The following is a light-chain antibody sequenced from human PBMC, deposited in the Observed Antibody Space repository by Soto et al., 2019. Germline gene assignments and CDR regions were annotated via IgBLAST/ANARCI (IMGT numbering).Light chain of an antibody. CDR1: QSVSSSY. J-gene: IGKJ1*01. Sequence: EIVLTQSPGTLSLSPGERATLSCRASQSVSSSYLAWYQQKPGQAPRLLIYGASSRATGIPDRFSGSGSGTDSTLTISRLEPEDFAVYYSQQYGSSPGTFGQGTKVEIK. CDR2: GAS. V-gene: IGKV3-20*01. CDR3: QQYGSSPGT.